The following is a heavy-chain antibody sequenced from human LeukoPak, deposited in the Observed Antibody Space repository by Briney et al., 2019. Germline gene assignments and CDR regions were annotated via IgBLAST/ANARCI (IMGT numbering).Heavy chain of an antibody. CDR1: TFSVRGHY. CDR2: IDSGGAT. V-gene: IGHV3-53*01. CDR3: AKNGHGSGSYYPRTKYYFDY. D-gene: IGHD3-10*01. J-gene: IGHJ4*02. Sequence: GGSLRLSCAASTFSVRGHYMAWVRQAPGKALEWVSVIDSGGATHYADSVKGRFTISRDNSKNTLYLQMNSLRAEDTAVYYCAKNGHGSGSYYPRTKYYFDYWGQGTLVTVSS.